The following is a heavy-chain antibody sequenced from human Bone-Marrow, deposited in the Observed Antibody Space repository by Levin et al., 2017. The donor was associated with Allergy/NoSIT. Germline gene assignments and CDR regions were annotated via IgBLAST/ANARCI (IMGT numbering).Heavy chain of an antibody. J-gene: IGHJ4*02. CDR1: GFTFNDYT. Sequence: GGSLRLSCAASGFTFNDYTMHWVRQAPGKGPEWVSGISWNSGKIAYAESIKGRFTVSRDNANNSLCLQMNSLRTEDPAFYYCAKGGYDSTNYYYAGYFFDSWGQGTLVTVSS. D-gene: IGHD3-22*01. CDR3: AKGGYDSTNYYYAGYFFDS. CDR2: ISWNSGKI. V-gene: IGHV3-9*01.